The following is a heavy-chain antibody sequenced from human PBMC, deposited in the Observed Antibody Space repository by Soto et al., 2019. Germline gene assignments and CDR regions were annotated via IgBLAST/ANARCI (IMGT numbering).Heavy chain of an antibody. J-gene: IGHJ4*02. V-gene: IGHV1-18*04. D-gene: IGHD4-17*01. CDR3: ASWAVQNRDCGGPCDY. CDR1: GYTFTSHG. Sequence: QVQLVQSGAEVKKPGASVKVSCKASGYTFTSHGISWVRQAPGQGLEWMGWISGYNGNTNYAQKLQGRVTMTTDTYTRTSYMELRSLRSYDTAVYYCASWAVQNRDCGGPCDYWGQGTRVTVSS. CDR2: ISGYNGNT.